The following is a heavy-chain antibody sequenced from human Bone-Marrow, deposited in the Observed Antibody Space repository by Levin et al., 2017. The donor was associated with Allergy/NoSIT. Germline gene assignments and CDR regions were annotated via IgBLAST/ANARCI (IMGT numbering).Heavy chain of an antibody. Sequence: SQTLSLTCAVYGGSFSGSYWSWIRPPPGKGLEWIGEINHSGSTNYNPSLTSRVTISVDTSKNQFSLKLSSVTAADTAVYYCARVKDNDYGDYDSAFDIWGQGTMVTVSS. CDR1: GGSFSGSY. CDR2: INHSGST. D-gene: IGHD4-17*01. J-gene: IGHJ3*02. V-gene: IGHV4-34*01. CDR3: ARVKDNDYGDYDSAFDI.